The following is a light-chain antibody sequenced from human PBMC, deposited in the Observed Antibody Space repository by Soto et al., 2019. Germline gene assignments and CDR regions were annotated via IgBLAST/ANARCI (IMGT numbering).Light chain of an antibody. V-gene: IGLV2-8*01. J-gene: IGLJ1*01. CDR1: SSDVGGYKY. CDR2: EVN. CDR3: SSYAVVNQLGV. Sequence: QSALTQPPSASGSPGQSVTISCTGTSSDVGGYKYDSWYQQHPGKAPKLMIFEVNKRPSGVPDRFSGSKSGNTASLAVSGLQAEEEVDYCCSSYAVVNQLGVFGTGVKVTVL.